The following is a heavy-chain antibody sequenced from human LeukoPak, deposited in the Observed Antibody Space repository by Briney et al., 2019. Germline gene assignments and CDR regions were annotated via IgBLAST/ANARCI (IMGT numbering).Heavy chain of an antibody. J-gene: IGHJ4*02. CDR2: ISWNSGSI. V-gene: IGHV3-9*01. CDR3: AKIGGGSRYYYESSGYSQPVDY. Sequence: GRSLRLSCAASGFTFDDYAMHWVRQAPGKGLEWVSGISWNSGSIGYADSVKGRFTISRDNAKNSLYLQMNSLRAEDTALYYCAKIGGGSRYYYESSGYSQPVDYWGQGTLVTVSS. D-gene: IGHD3-22*01. CDR1: GFTFDDYA.